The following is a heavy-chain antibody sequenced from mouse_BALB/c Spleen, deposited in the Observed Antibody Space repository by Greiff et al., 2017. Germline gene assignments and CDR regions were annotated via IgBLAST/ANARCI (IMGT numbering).Heavy chain of an antibody. V-gene: IGHV1S81*02. CDR3: TRSGFYYGNYYWYFDV. D-gene: IGHD2-1*01. CDR2: INPSNGGT. J-gene: IGHJ1*01. Sequence: VKLQESGAELVKPGASVKLSCKASGYTFTSYYMYWVKQRPGQGLEWIGEINPSNGGTNFNEKFKSKATLTVDKSSSTAYMQLSSLTSEDSAVYYCTRSGFYYGNYYWYFDVWGAGTTVTVSS. CDR1: GYTFTSYY.